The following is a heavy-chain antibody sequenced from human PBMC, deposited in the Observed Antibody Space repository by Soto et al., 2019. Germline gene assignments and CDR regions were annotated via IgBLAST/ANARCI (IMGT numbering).Heavy chain of an antibody. CDR2: IIGSGAIT. Sequence: EVQLVESGGVVVQPGGSLRLSCAASEFTFNSYAMSWVRQAPGMGLEWVSSIIGSGAITYYADSVKGRFTISRDNSKSTLYLRMNSLRVEDTALYYCAKDARDTGGNSGIDYWGQGTLVTVSS. J-gene: IGHJ4*02. D-gene: IGHD2-21*02. CDR1: EFTFNSYA. CDR3: AKDARDTGGNSGIDY. V-gene: IGHV3-23*04.